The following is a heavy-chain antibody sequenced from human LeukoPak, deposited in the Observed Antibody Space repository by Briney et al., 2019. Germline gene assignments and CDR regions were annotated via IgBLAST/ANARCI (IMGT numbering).Heavy chain of an antibody. Sequence: ASVKVSCKASGGTFSSYAISWVRQAPGQGLEWMGGIIPIFGTANYAQKFQGRVTITADESTSTAYMELSSLRSEDTAVYYCARERRDCSSTSCPLDPWGQGTLVTVSS. CDR1: GGTFSSYA. D-gene: IGHD2-2*01. CDR3: ARERRDCSSTSCPLDP. CDR2: IIPIFGTA. V-gene: IGHV1-69*13. J-gene: IGHJ5*02.